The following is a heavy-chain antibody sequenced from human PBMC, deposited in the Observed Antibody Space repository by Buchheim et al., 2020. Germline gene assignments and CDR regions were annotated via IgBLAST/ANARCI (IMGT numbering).Heavy chain of an antibody. J-gene: IGHJ6*02. D-gene: IGHD3-10*01. CDR3: AKEYYYGSGTTMAYYYYGMDV. Sequence: QVQLVESGGGVVQPGRSLRLSCAASVVTFSSYGMHWVRQPPGKGLEWVAVISYDGSNKYYADSVKGRFTISRDNSKNTLYLQMNSLSAQDTAVYYCAKEYYYGSGTTMAYYYYGMDVWGQGTT. CDR2: ISYDGSNK. CDR1: VVTFSSYG. V-gene: IGHV3-30*18.